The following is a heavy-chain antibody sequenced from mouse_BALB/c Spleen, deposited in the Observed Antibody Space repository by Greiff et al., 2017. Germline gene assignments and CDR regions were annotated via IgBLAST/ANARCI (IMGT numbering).Heavy chain of an antibody. D-gene: IGHD1-1*01. V-gene: IGHV6-6*02. CDR1: GFTFSNYW. J-gene: IGHJ2*01. CDR3: TRGGYYHGGITFDY. Sequence: EVKLEESGGGLVQPGGSMKLSCVASGFTFSNYWMNWVRQSPEKGLEWVAEIRLKSNNYATHYAESVKGRFTISRDDSKSSVYLQMNNLRAEDTGIYYCTRGGYYHGGITFDYWGQGTTLTVSS. CDR2: IRLKSNNYAT.